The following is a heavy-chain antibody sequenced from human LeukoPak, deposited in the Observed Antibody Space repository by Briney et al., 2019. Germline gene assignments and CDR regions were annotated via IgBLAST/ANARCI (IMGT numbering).Heavy chain of an antibody. CDR1: GGSISSGSYF. V-gene: IGHV4-61*02. CDR2: IYTNEDT. J-gene: IGHJ6*03. CDR3: ARASCSSTNCYADMAV. D-gene: IGHD2-2*01. Sequence: IPSETLSLTCTVSGGSISSGSYFWNWIRQPAGTGLEWIGRIYTNEDTYYNPSLKSRVTISVNTSKNQFSLNLSSVTAADTAVYYCARASCSSTNCYADMAVWGKGTTVTISS.